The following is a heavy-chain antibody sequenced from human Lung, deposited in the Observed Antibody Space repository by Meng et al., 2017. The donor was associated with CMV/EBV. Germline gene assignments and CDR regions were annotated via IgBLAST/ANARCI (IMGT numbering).Heavy chain of an antibody. V-gene: IGHV4-59*01. CDR2: IYYSGST. CDR1: GGSISSYY. CDR3: ASSAYGGKFTDAFDI. D-gene: IGHD4-23*01. J-gene: IGHJ3*02. Sequence: SETLSLTCTVSGGSISSYYWTWIRQPPGKGLEWIGSIYYSGSTNYNPSLKIRVTMSVDPSRKQFSLKLSSVLPADTAVYYCASSAYGGKFTDAFDIWGQGTXVTVSS.